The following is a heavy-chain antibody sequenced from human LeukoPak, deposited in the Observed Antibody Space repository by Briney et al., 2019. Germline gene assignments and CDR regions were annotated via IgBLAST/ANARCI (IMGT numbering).Heavy chain of an antibody. CDR2: ISGSGGST. D-gene: IGHD3-22*01. Sequence: GGSLRLSCAASGFTVSSTYMSWVRQAPGKGLEWVSAISGSGGSTYYADSVKGRFTISRDNSKNTLYLQMNSLRAEDTAVYYCAKAPYYYDSSGYYYDYWGQGTLVTVSS. J-gene: IGHJ4*02. V-gene: IGHV3-23*01. CDR1: GFTVSSTY. CDR3: AKAPYYYDSSGYYYDY.